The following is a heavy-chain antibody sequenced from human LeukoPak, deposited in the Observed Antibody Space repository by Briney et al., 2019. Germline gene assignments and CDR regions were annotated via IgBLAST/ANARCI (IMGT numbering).Heavy chain of an antibody. CDR1: GFTFSGSA. V-gene: IGHV3-73*01. CDR2: IRSKANSYAT. D-gene: IGHD5-18*01. CDR3: TVFGVQLWDRDY. Sequence: GGSLRLSYAASGFTFSGSAMHWVRQASGKGLEWVGRIRSKANSYATAYAASVKGRFTISRDDSKNTAYLQMNSLKTEDTAVYYCTVFGVQLWDRDYWGQGTLVTVSS. J-gene: IGHJ4*02.